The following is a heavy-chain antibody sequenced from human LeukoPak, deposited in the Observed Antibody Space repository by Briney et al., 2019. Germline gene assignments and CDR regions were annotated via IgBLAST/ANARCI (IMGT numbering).Heavy chain of an antibody. CDR3: ARGYSSSWLGYFDY. Sequence: GGSLTLSCAASGFTFSSYGIHWVRQAPGKGLEWVAVVSSDGSIKYYADSGKGRFTLSRDTSKNTVYLQMNSLGAEDTAFYYCARGYSSSWLGYFDYWGQGTLVTVSS. D-gene: IGHD6-13*01. CDR1: GFTFSSYG. CDR2: VSSDGSIK. J-gene: IGHJ4*02. V-gene: IGHV3-30*03.